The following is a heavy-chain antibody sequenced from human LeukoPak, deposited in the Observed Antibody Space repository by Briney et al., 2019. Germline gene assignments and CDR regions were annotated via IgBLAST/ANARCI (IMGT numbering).Heavy chain of an antibody. V-gene: IGHV1-69*01. CDR1: GGTSSSYA. Sequence: ASVKVSCKASGGTSSSYAINWVRQAPGQGLGWMGGIIPIFGTANYAQKFQDRVTITADESTSTAYMELSSLRSEDTAIYYCASRLYCSNTRCRNFPFAYWGQGTLVTVSS. CDR3: ASRLYCSNTRCRNFPFAY. D-gene: IGHD2-2*01. CDR2: IIPIFGTA. J-gene: IGHJ4*02.